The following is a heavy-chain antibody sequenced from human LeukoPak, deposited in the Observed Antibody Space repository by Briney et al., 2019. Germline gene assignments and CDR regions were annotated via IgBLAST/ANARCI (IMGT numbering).Heavy chain of an antibody. CDR1: GYTFTGYY. J-gene: IGHJ5*02. CDR3: ARDNYGSGEANWFDP. D-gene: IGHD3-10*01. CDR2: INPNSGGT. Sequence: ASVKVSCKASGYTFTGYYMHWVRQAPGQGLEWMGWINPNSGGTNYAQKFQGWVTMTRDTSISTAYMELSRLRPDDTAVYYCARDNYGSGEANWFDPRGQGTLVTVSS. V-gene: IGHV1-2*04.